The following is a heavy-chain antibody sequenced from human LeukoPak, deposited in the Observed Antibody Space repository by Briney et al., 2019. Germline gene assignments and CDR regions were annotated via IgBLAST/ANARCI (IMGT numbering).Heavy chain of an antibody. CDR3: ARDVSRDGYNERDYYYYYYMDV. Sequence: SVKVSCKASGYTFTSYAISWVRQAPGQGLEWMGGIIPIFGTANYAQKFQGRVTITADESTSTAYMELSSLRSEDTAVYYCARDVSRDGYNERDYYYYYYMDVWGKGTTVTISS. CDR1: GYTFTSYA. V-gene: IGHV1-69*13. CDR2: IIPIFGTA. J-gene: IGHJ6*03. D-gene: IGHD5-24*01.